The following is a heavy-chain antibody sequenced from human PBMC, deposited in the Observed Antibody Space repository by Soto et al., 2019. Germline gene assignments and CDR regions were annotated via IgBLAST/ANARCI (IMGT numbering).Heavy chain of an antibody. CDR1: GGSFSGYY. CDR3: ASDKGGYCSGGSCYGMDV. J-gene: IGHJ6*02. CDR2: INHSGST. D-gene: IGHD2-15*01. Sequence: SETLSLTCAVYGGSFSGYYWSWIRQPPGKGLEWIGEINHSGSTNYNPSLKSRVTISVDTSKNQFSLKLSSVTAADTAVYYCASDKGGYCSGGSCYGMDVWGQGTTVTV. V-gene: IGHV4-34*01.